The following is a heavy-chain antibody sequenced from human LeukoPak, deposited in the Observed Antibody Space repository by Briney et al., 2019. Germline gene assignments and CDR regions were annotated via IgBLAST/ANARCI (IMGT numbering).Heavy chain of an antibody. V-gene: IGHV1-2*02. CDR1: GYTFTGYY. D-gene: IGHD3-3*01. Sequence: ASVKVSCKASGYTFTGYYMHWVRQAPGQGLEWMGWINPNSGGTNYAQKFQGRVTMTRDTSISTAYMELSRLRSDDTAVYYCARDKFNDFWSGYYSYWGQGTMVTVSS. CDR3: ARDKFNDFWSGYYSY. J-gene: IGHJ4*02. CDR2: INPNSGGT.